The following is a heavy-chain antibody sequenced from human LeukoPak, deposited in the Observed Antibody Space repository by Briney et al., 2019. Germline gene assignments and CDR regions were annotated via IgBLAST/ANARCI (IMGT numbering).Heavy chain of an antibody. J-gene: IGHJ6*02. CDR2: IIPIFGTA. CDR3: ASSLYYYYYYGMDV. V-gene: IGHV1-69*05. Sequence: VASVKVSCKASGGTFSSYAISWVRQAPGQGLEWMGGIIPIFGTANYAQKLQGRVTMTTDTSTSTAYMELRSLRSDDTAVYYCASSLYYYYYYGMDVWGQGTTVTVSS. CDR1: GGTFSSYA.